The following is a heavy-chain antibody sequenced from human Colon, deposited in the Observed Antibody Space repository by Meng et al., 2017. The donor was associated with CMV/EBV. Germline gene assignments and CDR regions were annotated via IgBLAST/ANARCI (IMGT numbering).Heavy chain of an antibody. CDR1: GGSISNSY. V-gene: IGHV4-59*01. Sequence: GSLRLSCTVSGGSISNSYWTWIRQPPGKGLEWIGYISYSGNTNYNPSLKSRLTIEVDTSTNQFSLKLTSVSAADTAMYYCARETSGWSTGIDYWGQGTLVTVSS. CDR3: ARETSGWSTGIDY. J-gene: IGHJ4*02. CDR2: ISYSGNT. D-gene: IGHD6-19*01.